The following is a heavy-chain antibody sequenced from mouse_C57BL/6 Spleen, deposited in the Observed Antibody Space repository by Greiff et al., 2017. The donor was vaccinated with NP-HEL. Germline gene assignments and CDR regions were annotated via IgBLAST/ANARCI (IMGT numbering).Heavy chain of an antibody. Sequence: VQLQESGAELVKPGASVKISCKASGYAFSSYWMNWVKQRPGKGLEWIGQIYPGDGDTNYNGKFKGQATLTADKSSSTAYMQLSSLTSEDSAVYFCARRGYDAEAAMDYWGQGTSVTVSS. D-gene: IGHD2-2*01. CDR3: ARRGYDAEAAMDY. V-gene: IGHV1-80*01. J-gene: IGHJ4*01. CDR1: GYAFSSYW. CDR2: IYPGDGDT.